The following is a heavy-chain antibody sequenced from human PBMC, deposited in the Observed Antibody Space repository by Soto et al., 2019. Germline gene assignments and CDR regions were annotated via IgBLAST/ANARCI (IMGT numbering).Heavy chain of an antibody. V-gene: IGHV4-39*01. CDR1: GGSISSSSYY. CDR2: IYYSGST. D-gene: IGHD4-17*01. Sequence: QLQLQESGPGLVKPSETLSLTCTVSGGSISSSSYYWGWIRQPPGKGLEWIGSIYYSGSTYYNPSLKSRVTISVDASKNQFSLKLSSVTAADPAVYYCARDYGGNSLFDYWGQGTLVTVSS. J-gene: IGHJ4*02. CDR3: ARDYGGNSLFDY.